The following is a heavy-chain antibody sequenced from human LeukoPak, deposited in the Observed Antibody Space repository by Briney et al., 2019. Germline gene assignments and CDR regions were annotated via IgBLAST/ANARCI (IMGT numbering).Heavy chain of an antibody. D-gene: IGHD6-19*01. CDR2: ISHSGST. V-gene: IGHV4-34*01. Sequence: SETLSLTCAVYGGSFSGYYWSWIRQPPGKGLEWIGEISHSGSTNYNPSLKSRVTISVDTSKNQFSLKLSSVTAADTAVYYCARGLAAVAGSDYWGQGTLVTVSS. J-gene: IGHJ4*02. CDR1: GGSFSGYY. CDR3: ARGLAAVAGSDY.